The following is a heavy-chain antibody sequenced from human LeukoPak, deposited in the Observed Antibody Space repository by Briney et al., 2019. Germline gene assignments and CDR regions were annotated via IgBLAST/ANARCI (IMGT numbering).Heavy chain of an antibody. CDR3: AKGPYCSSTSCYGFDY. Sequence: PGGSLRLSCAASGFTFSSYVMSWVRQAPGKGLEWVSAISGSGGSTYYADSVKGRFTISRDNSKNTLYLQMNSLRAEDTAVYYCAKGPYCSSTSCYGFDYWGQGTLVTVSS. CDR2: ISGSGGST. CDR1: GFTFSSYV. J-gene: IGHJ4*02. V-gene: IGHV3-23*01. D-gene: IGHD2-2*01.